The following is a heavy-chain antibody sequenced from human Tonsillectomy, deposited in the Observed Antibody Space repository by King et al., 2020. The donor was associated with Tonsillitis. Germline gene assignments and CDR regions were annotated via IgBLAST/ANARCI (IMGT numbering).Heavy chain of an antibody. D-gene: IGHD5-18*01. V-gene: IGHV1-69*04. CDR2: IIPILGIT. J-gene: IGHJ4*02. CDR3: ARARGGFRYSSGADFDY. CDR1: GGTFNNSA. Sequence: QGQLVQSGAEVKRPGSSVKVSCKPSGGTFNNSAISWVRQAPGQGLEWMGRIIPILGITNYAQKFQGRVTITADKSTSTAYMELSSLRSEDTAVYYCARARGGFRYSSGADFDYWGQGTLVTVSS.